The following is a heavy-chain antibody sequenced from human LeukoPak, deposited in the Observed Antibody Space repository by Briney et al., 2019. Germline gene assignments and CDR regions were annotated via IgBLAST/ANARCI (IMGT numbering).Heavy chain of an antibody. CDR2: ISSSSSYT. CDR3: AREGCSSTSCYSRAAFDI. V-gene: IGHV3-11*06. CDR1: GFTFSDYY. Sequence: PGGSLRLSCAASGFTFSDYYMSWIRQAPGKGLEWVSYISSSSSYTNYADSVKGRFTISRDNAKNSLYLQMHSLRAEDTAVYYCAREGCSSTSCYSRAAFDIWGQGTMVTVSS. J-gene: IGHJ3*02. D-gene: IGHD2-2*01.